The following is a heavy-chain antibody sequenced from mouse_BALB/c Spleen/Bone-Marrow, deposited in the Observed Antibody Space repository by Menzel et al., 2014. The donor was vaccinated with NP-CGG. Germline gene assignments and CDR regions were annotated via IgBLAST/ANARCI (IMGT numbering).Heavy chain of an antibody. CDR1: GYTFTSYW. J-gene: IGHJ2*01. V-gene: IGHV1S81*02. D-gene: IGHD1-1*01. Sequence: LVESGAELVKPGASVKLSCKASGYTFTSYWMHWVKRRPGQGLEWIGEINPSNGRTNYNEKFKSKATLTVDKSSSTAYMQLSSLTSEDSAVYYCALYYYGSLDYWGQGTTLTVSS. CDR2: INPSNGRT. CDR3: ALYYYGSLDY.